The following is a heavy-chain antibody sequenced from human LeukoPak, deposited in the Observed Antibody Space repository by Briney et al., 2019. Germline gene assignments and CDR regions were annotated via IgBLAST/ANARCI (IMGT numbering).Heavy chain of an antibody. Sequence: GKSLRLSCAASGFTFSSYGMHWVRQAPGKGLEWVAFISFDGSNKYYADSVKGRFTISRDNSKNTLYLQMNSLRAEDTAVYYCAREAIAARRRYYFDYWGQGTLVTVSS. CDR1: GFTFSSYG. V-gene: IGHV3-30*03. CDR3: AREAIAARRRYYFDY. J-gene: IGHJ4*02. D-gene: IGHD6-6*01. CDR2: ISFDGSNK.